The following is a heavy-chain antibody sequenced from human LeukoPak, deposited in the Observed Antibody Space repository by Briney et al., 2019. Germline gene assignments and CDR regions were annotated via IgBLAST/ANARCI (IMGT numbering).Heavy chain of an antibody. CDR3: AKNCGGDCRIFDY. CDR2: ISYDGSNK. V-gene: IGHV3-30*18. Sequence: GGSLRLSCAASGFTFRTYGMHWVRQAPGKGLEWVAVISYDGSNKYYEDSVKGRFTISRDNSKNTLYLQMNSLRAEDTAVYYCAKNCGGDCRIFDYWGQGTLVTVSS. D-gene: IGHD2-21*02. J-gene: IGHJ4*02. CDR1: GFTFRTYG.